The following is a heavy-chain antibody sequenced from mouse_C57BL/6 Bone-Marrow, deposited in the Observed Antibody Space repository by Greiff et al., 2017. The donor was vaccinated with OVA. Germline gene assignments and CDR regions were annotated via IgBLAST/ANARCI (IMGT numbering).Heavy chain of an antibody. CDR1: GFTFSSYG. CDR2: ISSGGSYT. Sequence: EVKLVESGGDLVKPGGSLKLSCAASGFTFSSYGMSWVRQTPDKRLEWVATISSGGSYTYYPDSVKGRFTISRDNAKNTLYLQMSSLKSEDTAMYYCARPPYYYGSSYGSAMDYWGQGTSVTVSS. CDR3: ARPPYYYGSSYGSAMDY. J-gene: IGHJ4*01. V-gene: IGHV5-6*01. D-gene: IGHD1-1*01.